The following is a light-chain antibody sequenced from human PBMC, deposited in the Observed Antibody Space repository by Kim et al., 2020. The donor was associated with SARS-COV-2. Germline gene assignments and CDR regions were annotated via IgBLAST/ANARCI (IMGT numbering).Light chain of an antibody. CDR3: QQYDKYPLT. V-gene: IGKV1-5*03. J-gene: IGKJ4*01. CDR2: KSS. Sequence: DIQMTQSPSTLSASVGDRVTITCRASQSIGSLLAWYQVKPGKAPNLLIYKSSSLESGVPSRFSGSGSGTEFTLTISSLQPDDFATYYCQQYDKYPLTFGGGTKVDIK. CDR1: QSIGSL.